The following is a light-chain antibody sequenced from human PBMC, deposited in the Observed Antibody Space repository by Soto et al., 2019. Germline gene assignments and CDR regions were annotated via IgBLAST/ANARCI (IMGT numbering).Light chain of an antibody. Sequence: DIQLTQSPSFLSASVGDRVTITCRASQGITNDLAWYQQKPGKAPKLLIYAASSLQRGVPSTFSGSGFGTEFTLTISSLQPEDFATYFCQQFNSDPFTFGPGTTVDLK. J-gene: IGKJ3*01. CDR1: QGITND. V-gene: IGKV1-9*01. CDR3: QQFNSDPFT. CDR2: AAS.